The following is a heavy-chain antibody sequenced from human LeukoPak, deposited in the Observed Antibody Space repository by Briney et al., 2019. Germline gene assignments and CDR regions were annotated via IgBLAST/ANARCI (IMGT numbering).Heavy chain of an antibody. D-gene: IGHD3-10*01. Sequence: SDTLALTCTVSGGSISSYYWSWIRQPAGKGLEWIGRKYTSGSANYNPSLKGQVPMAQDTSKKQFSLKMSSVSAADTAVYYCARTFYYYGSGNYYNNPSNWFDPWGQGTLVTVSS. CDR2: KYTSGSA. CDR3: ARTFYYYGSGNYYNNPSNWFDP. J-gene: IGHJ5*02. V-gene: IGHV4-4*07. CDR1: GGSISSYY.